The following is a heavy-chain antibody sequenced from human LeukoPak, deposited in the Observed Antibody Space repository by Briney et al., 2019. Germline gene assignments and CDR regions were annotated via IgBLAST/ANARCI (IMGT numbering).Heavy chain of an antibody. J-gene: IGHJ3*02. V-gene: IGHV5-51*01. D-gene: IGHD6-25*01. CDR1: GYSFTSHW. Sequence: GESLKISCKGSGYSFTSHWIGWVRQMSGKGLEWMGIIYPGDFDTRYSPSFQGQVTISADKSISTAYMQWSSLKASDTAMYYCARFQGGNNRCYFDIWGQGTLVIVSS. CDR3: ARFQGGNNRCYFDI. CDR2: IYPGDFDT.